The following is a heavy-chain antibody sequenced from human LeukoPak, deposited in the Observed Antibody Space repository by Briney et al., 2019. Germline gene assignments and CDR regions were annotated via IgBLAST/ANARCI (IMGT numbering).Heavy chain of an antibody. CDR3: ARDKDYAFGI. V-gene: IGHV3-48*01. J-gene: IGHJ3*02. Sequence: GGSLRLSCAASGFTFSSYSMNWVRQAPGKGLEWVSHITTTSNIYGADSVKGRFTISRDNAKNSLYLQMNSLRADDTAVYYCARDKDYAFGIWGQGTMVTVSS. CDR1: GFTFSSYS. D-gene: IGHD2-15*01. CDR2: ITTTSNI.